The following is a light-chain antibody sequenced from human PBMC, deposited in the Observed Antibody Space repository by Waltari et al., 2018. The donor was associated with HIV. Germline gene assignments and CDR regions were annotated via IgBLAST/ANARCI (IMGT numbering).Light chain of an antibody. CDR1: TSHIDTEA. CDR3: VSYDSRLDERL. J-gene: IGLJ3*02. CDR2: RNY. Sequence: QSVLTQPPSVSGTPGQTVTISRSGSTSHIDTEALYWYQQLPGTAPKLLIYRNYKRPSGVSDRFSCSKSGASASLVISGLRSEDEAHYYCVSYDSRLDERLFGGGTKLTVL. V-gene: IGLV1-47*01.